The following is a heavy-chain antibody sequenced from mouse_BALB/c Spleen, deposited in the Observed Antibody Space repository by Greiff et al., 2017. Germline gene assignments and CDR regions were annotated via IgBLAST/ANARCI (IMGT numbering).Heavy chain of an antibody. CDR2: IDPETGGT. V-gene: IGHV1-15*01. Sequence: VQLQQSGAELVRPGASVTLSCKASGYTFTDYEMHWVKQTPVHGLEWIGAIDPETGGTAYNQKFKGKATLTADKSSSTAYMELRSLTSEDSAVYYCTRDYPITTVVEGYWGQGTTLTVSS. CDR3: TRDYPITTVVEGY. D-gene: IGHD1-1*01. J-gene: IGHJ2*01. CDR1: GYTFTDYE.